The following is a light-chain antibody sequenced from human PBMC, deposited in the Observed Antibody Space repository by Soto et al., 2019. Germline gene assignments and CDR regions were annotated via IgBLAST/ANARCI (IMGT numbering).Light chain of an antibody. J-gene: IGKJ1*01. V-gene: IGKV1-5*01. CDR1: QSISSW. CDR3: QQYENYCT. Sequence: DVQLTQSPCTLSTTAEDRVTMTWRASQSISSWLAWYQHKPGKAPKLLMYDASNLDSGVPSRFSGSGSGTEFSLTISNLQPDDCATYYCQQYENYCTFGQGTKLDIK. CDR2: DAS.